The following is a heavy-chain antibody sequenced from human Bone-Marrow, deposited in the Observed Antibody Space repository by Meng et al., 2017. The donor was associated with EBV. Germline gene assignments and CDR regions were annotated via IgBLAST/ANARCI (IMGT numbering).Heavy chain of an antibody. D-gene: IGHD3-16*01. J-gene: IGHJ4*02. CDR1: GFTFTNYG. V-gene: IGHV3-33*01. CDR3: ASSTPGGRPDY. Sequence: QVQLVESGGGVGQPGRSLRLSCAASGFTFTNYGMHWVRQAPGKGLEWVALIWYDGSNEFYADSVKGRFTISRDNSKNTLYLQMNNLRAEDTALYYCASSTPGGRPDYWGQGTLVTVSS. CDR2: IWYDGSNE.